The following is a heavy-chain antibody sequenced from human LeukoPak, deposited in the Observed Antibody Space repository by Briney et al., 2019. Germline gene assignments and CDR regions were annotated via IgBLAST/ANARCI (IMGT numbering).Heavy chain of an antibody. V-gene: IGHV4-39*07. D-gene: IGHD3-9*01. CDR1: GGSISSSSYY. CDR2: IYYSGST. CDR3: QGVLRYFDWFNDAFDI. Sequence: SETLSLTCTVSGGSISSSSYYWGWIRQPPGKGLEWIGSIYYSGSTYYNPSLKSRVTISVDTSKNQFSLKRSSVTAADTAVYYCQGVLRYFDWFNDAFDIWGQGTMVTVSS. J-gene: IGHJ3*02.